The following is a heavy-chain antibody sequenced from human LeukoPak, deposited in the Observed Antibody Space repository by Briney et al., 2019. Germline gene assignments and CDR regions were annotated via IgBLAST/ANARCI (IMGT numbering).Heavy chain of an antibody. J-gene: IGHJ4*02. CDR3: ARELGSYSSSYTLGY. Sequence: GGSLRLSCAASGFTFSSYYMSWVRQAPGKGLEWVSVIYSGGSTYYATSVKGRITISRDNSTNTLYLQMNNLRAEETAVYYCARELGSYSSSYTLGYWGQGSLVTVSS. D-gene: IGHD6-13*01. V-gene: IGHV3-53*01. CDR1: GFTFSSYY. CDR2: IYSGGST.